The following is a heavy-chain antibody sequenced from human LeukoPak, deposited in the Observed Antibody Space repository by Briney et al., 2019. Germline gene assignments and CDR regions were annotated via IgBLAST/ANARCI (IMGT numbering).Heavy chain of an antibody. D-gene: IGHD6-19*01. V-gene: IGHV4-4*07. Sequence: SETLSLTCTVSGGSISSYYWSWIRQPAGKGLEWIGRIYTSGSTNYNPSLKSRVTMSVDTSKNQFSLKLSSVTAADTAVYYCASQKLDSGWYYFDYWGQGTLVTVSS. CDR1: GGSISSYY. J-gene: IGHJ4*02. CDR2: IYTSGST. CDR3: ASQKLDSGWYYFDY.